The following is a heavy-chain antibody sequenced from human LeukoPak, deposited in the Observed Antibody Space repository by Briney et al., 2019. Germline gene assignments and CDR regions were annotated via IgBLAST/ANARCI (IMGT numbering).Heavy chain of an antibody. D-gene: IGHD3-10*01. CDR1: GGSISSYY. J-gene: IGHJ4*02. V-gene: IGHV4-59*01. Sequence: SETLSLTCTVSGGSISSYYWSWIRQPPGKGLEWIGYIYYSGSTNYNPSLKSRVTISVDTSKNQFSLKLSSVTAADTAVYYCAREYLGFGELFTDYWGQGTLVTVSS. CDR3: AREYLGFGELFTDY. CDR2: IYYSGST.